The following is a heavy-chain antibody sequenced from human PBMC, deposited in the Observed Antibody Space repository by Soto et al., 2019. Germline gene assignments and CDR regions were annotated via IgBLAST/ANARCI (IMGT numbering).Heavy chain of an antibody. CDR3: SRVWGYFYR. J-gene: IGHJ4*02. CDR2: IKHSGST. D-gene: IGHD3-10*01. V-gene: IGHV4-34*01. CDR1: RGSFSGYY. Sequence: SETRFLPCAVYRGSFSGYYWSGIRQPTGKGVEGVGEIKHSGSTSYNRSLKSRGAISVDTSNNQFSLKLSSVTAADTAAYCRSRVWGYFYRWGRGTLVTVSS.